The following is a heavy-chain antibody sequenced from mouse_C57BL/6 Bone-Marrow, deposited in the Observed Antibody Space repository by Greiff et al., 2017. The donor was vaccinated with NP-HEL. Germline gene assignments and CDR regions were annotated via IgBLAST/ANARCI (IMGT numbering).Heavy chain of an antibody. CDR3: AREDYYAPFAY. CDR2: IYPGDGDT. J-gene: IGHJ3*01. D-gene: IGHD1-1*01. CDR1: GYAFSSSW. Sequence: QVQLKESGPELVKPGASVKISCKASGYAFSSSWMNWVKQRPGKGLEWIGRIYPGDGDTNYNGKFKGKATLTADKSSSTAYMQLSSLTSEDSAVYFCAREDYYAPFAYWGQGTLVTVSA. V-gene: IGHV1-82*01.